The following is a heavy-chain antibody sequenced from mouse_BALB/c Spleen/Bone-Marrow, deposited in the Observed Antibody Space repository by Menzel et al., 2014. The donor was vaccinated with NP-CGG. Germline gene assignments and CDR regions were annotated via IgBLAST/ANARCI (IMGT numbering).Heavy chain of an antibody. CDR3: ARERYAGYYFDY. J-gene: IGHJ2*01. CDR2: INPSTGYT. CDR1: GYTFTSYW. V-gene: IGHV1-7*01. Sequence: QVQLQQSGAELAKPGASVKMSCKASGYTFTSYWMHWVKQRPGQGLEWIGYINPSTGYTEYNQKFKDKATLTADKSSSTAYMQLSSLTSEDPAVYYCARERYAGYYFDYWGQGTTLTVSS. D-gene: IGHD2-3*01.